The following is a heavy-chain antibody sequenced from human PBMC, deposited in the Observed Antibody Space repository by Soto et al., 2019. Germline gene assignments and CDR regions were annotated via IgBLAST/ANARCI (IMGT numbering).Heavy chain of an antibody. CDR2: LNGGTGQT. Sequence: KVSCKASGYTFSTYAIHWVRQAPGQSLEWMGWLNGGTGQTRYSQRFQDRVTITRDTSASTAYMEVSSLRPEDTAVYYCARGKGMEENYYYYGMDIWGQGTTVTVSS. V-gene: IGHV1-3*01. CDR1: GYTFSTYA. J-gene: IGHJ6*02. CDR3: ARGKGMEENYYYYGMDI. D-gene: IGHD1-1*01.